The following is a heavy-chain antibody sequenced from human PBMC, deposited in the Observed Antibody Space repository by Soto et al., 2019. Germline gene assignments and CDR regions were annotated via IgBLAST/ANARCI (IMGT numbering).Heavy chain of an antibody. V-gene: IGHV1-2*02. J-gene: IGHJ5*02. CDR2: INPKSDDT. Sequence: QVQLVQSGSEVKKPGASVKVSCKASGYSFSDNQIHWLRRAPGQGLAWMGRINPKSDDTNYAQKFQGRVTMTRDTSIDTAYLELTGLTSYDTAIYYCARKHSLDYIRWGLDPWGQGTLVTVSS. D-gene: IGHD4-4*01. CDR3: ARKHSLDYIRWGLDP. CDR1: GYSFSDNQ.